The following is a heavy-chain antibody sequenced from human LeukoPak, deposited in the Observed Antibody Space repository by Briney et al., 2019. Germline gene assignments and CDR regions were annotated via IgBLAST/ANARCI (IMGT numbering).Heavy chain of an antibody. CDR3: ASRYFDWFATDAFDI. D-gene: IGHD3-9*01. V-gene: IGHV3-21*01. CDR1: GFTFSSYS. J-gene: IGHJ3*02. CDR2: ISSSTSYI. Sequence: GGSLRLSCAASGFTFSSYSINWVRQAPGKGLEWVSSISSSTSYIYYADSVKGRFTISRDNAKNSLYLQMNSLRAEDTAVYYCASRYFDWFATDAFDIWGQGTMVTVSS.